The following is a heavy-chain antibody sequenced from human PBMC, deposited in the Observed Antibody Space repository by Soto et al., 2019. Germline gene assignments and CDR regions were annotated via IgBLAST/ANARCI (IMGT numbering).Heavy chain of an antibody. CDR3: ARGPGVATIYYYYGMDV. CDR1: GYTFTGYY. CDR2: INPNSGGT. D-gene: IGHD5-12*01. Sequence: ASVKVSCKASGYTFTGYYMHWVRQAPGQGLEWMGWINPNSGGTNYVQKFQGWVTMTRDTSISTAYMELSRLRSDDTAVYYCARGPGVATIYYYYGMDVWGQGTTVTVS. V-gene: IGHV1-2*04. J-gene: IGHJ6*02.